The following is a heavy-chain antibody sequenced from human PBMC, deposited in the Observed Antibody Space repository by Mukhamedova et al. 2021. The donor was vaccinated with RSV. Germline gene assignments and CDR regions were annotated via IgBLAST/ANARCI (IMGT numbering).Heavy chain of an antibody. Sequence: GLEWIGEINHSGSTNYNPSLKSRVTISVDTSKNQFSLKLSSVTAADTAVYYCARFPPPVAGTDYWGQGNLVTVSS. J-gene: IGHJ4*02. CDR3: ARFPPPVAGTDY. D-gene: IGHD6-19*01. V-gene: IGHV4-34*01. CDR2: INHSGST.